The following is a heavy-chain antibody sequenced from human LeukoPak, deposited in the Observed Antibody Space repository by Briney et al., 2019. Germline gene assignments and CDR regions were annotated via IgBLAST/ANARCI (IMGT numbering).Heavy chain of an antibody. CDR1: GYSISSGYY. V-gene: IGHV4-38-2*02. D-gene: IGHD6-13*01. J-gene: IGHJ5*02. CDR2: IYHSGST. Sequence: SETLSPTCTVSGYSISSGYYWGWIRQPPGKGLEWIGSIYHSGSTYYNPSLKSRVTISVDTSKNQFSLKLSSVTAADTAVYYCAGSIAAASGRVGGFDPWGQGTLVTVSS. CDR3: AGSIAAASGRVGGFDP.